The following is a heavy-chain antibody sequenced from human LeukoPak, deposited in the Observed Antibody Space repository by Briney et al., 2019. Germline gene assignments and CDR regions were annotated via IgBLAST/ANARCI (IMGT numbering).Heavy chain of an antibody. D-gene: IGHD3-22*01. CDR3: ASSLWDDSSGSFDY. Sequence: PSETLSLTCTVPGGSISYYYWSWIRQPAGKGLEWIGLIYTSGTINYNPSLKSRVTMSVDTSKNQFSLNLSSVTAADTAVYYCASSLWDDSSGSFDYWGQGTLVTVSS. V-gene: IGHV4-4*07. J-gene: IGHJ4*02. CDR1: GGSISYYY. CDR2: IYTSGTI.